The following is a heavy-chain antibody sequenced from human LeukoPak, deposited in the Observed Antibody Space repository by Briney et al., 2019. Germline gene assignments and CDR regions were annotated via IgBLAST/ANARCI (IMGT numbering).Heavy chain of an antibody. J-gene: IGHJ5*02. CDR3: ARDDYDILTGYYPPNWFDP. CDR1: GFTFSSYS. V-gene: IGHV3-21*01. D-gene: IGHD3-9*01. CDR2: ISSSSSYI. Sequence: GGSLRLSCAASGFTFSSYSMSWVRQAPGKGLEWVSSISSSSSYIYYADSVKGRFTISRDNAKNSLYLQMNSLRAEATAVYYCARDDYDILTGYYPPNWFDPWGQGTLVTVSS.